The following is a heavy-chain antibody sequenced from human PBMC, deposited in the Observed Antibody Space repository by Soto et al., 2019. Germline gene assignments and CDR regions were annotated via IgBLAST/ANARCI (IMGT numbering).Heavy chain of an antibody. CDR3: AKVPRLNYYDSSGYYYYFDY. CDR1: GFTFSSYA. D-gene: IGHD3-22*01. Sequence: GGSLRLSCAASGFTFSSYAMSWVRQAPGKGLEWVSAISGSGGSTYYADSVKGRFTISRDNSKNTLYLQMNSLRAEDTAVYYCAKVPRLNYYDSSGYYYYFDYWGKGTLVTVPS. CDR2: ISGSGGST. V-gene: IGHV3-23*01. J-gene: IGHJ4*02.